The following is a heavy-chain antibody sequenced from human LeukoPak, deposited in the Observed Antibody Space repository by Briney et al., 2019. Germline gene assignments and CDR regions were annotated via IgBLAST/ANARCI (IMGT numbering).Heavy chain of an antibody. D-gene: IGHD2-21*01. J-gene: IGHJ4*02. CDR3: AKDFRIGYSAHFDY. V-gene: IGHV3-23*01. Sequence: GGSLRLSCLGSGFTFRSHAMSWVRQAPEKGLEFVSGIYENGGTTYYADSVKGRFSISRDNSKNTLYLQMDSLRGEDTAVYYCAKDFRIGYSAHFDYWGQGALVTVSS. CDR2: IYENGGTT. CDR1: GFTFRSHA.